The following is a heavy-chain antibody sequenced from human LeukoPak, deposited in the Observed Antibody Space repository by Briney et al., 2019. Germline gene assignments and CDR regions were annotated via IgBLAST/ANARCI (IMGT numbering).Heavy chain of an antibody. CDR1: GGSISSSSYY. D-gene: IGHD2-2*01. V-gene: IGHV4-39*01. CDR2: IYYSGST. J-gene: IGHJ4*02. CDR3: ARQPLSYFVVVPATTLYYFDY. Sequence: SETLSLTCTVSGGSISSSSYYWGWIRQPPGKGLEWIGSIYYSGSTYYNPSLKSRVTISVDTSKNQFSLKLSSVTAADTAVYYCARQPLSYFVVVPATTLYYFDYWGQGTLVTVSS.